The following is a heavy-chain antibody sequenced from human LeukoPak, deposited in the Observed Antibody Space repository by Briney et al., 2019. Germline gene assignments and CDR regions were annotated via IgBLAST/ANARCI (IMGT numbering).Heavy chain of an antibody. D-gene: IGHD3-22*01. CDR1: GFTFSSCW. CDR3: ARGYYDSSGYAILFDY. Sequence: PGGSLRLSCAASGFTFSSCWMHWVRRAPGKGLVWVSHINRDGSTTTYADSVKGRFTTSRDNAKNTLFLQMNSLRAEDTAVYYCARGYYDSSGYAILFDYRGQGTLVTVSS. J-gene: IGHJ4*02. CDR2: INRDGSTT. V-gene: IGHV3-74*01.